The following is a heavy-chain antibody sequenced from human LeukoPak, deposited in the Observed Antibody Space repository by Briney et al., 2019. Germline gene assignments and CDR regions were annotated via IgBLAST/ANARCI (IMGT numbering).Heavy chain of an antibody. Sequence: SETLSLTCTVSGGPISSGDYYWSWIRQPPGKGLEWIGYIYYSGSTYYNPSLKSRVTISVDTSKNQFSLKLSSVTAADTAVYYCARCSVDFQGLFDYWGQGTLVTVSS. CDR2: IYYSGST. D-gene: IGHD4-23*01. CDR3: ARCSVDFQGLFDY. J-gene: IGHJ4*02. V-gene: IGHV4-30-4*08. CDR1: GGPISSGDYY.